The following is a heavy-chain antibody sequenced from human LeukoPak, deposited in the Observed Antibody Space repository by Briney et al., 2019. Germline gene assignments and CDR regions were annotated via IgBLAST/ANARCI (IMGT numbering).Heavy chain of an antibody. V-gene: IGHV3-23*01. CDR2: IRVSGGST. D-gene: IGHD1-26*01. Sequence: GGSLRLSCAASGFTFSSSWMHWVRQAPGKGLEWVSAIRVSGGSTYYADSVKGRFTISRDNSKNTLYLQMNSLRAEDTAVYYSAVGSYLGRNFNYWGQGTLVTVSS. J-gene: IGHJ4*02. CDR1: GFTFSSSW. CDR3: AVGSYLGRNFNY.